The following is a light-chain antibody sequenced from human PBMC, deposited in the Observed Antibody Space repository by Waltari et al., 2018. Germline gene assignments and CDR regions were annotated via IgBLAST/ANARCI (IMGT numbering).Light chain of an antibody. CDR3: ATWDDSLSGWV. V-gene: IGLV1-47*01. Sequence: QSVLTQPHSASGTPGQRVTISCSGLSSNIGSNYGHWYQQLPGTAPKLLIYRNNQRPSGVPDRFSGSKSGTSASLAISGLRSEDEADYYCATWDDSLSGWVFGGGTKLTVL. CDR2: RNN. CDR1: SSNIGSNY. J-gene: IGLJ3*02.